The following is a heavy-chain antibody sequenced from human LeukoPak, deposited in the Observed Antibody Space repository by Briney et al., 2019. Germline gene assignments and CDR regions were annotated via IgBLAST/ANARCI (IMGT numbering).Heavy chain of an antibody. Sequence: PGRSLRLSCAASGFTFSSYAMHWVRQAPGKGLEWVAVISYVGSNKYYADSLKARFTISRDNSKNTMYLQMNSLRAEDTAVYYCARNPDGYCSSTSCNDAFDIWGQGTMVTVSS. CDR2: ISYVGSNK. D-gene: IGHD2-2*03. CDR1: GFTFSSYA. V-gene: IGHV3-30*04. J-gene: IGHJ3*02. CDR3: ARNPDGYCSSTSCNDAFDI.